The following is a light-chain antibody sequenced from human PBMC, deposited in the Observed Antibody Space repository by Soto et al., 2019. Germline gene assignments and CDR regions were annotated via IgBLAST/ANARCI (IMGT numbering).Light chain of an antibody. Sequence: QSALTQPASVSGSPGQSITISCTGTSSDVGSYNLVSWYQQHPGKAPKLMIYEGSKRPSGVSNRFSGSKSGNTASLTISGLQAEDEADYYCCSYAGSRTFLYVFGTGTKVTVL. J-gene: IGLJ1*01. V-gene: IGLV2-23*03. CDR2: EGS. CDR1: SSDVGSYNL. CDR3: CSYAGSRTFLYV.